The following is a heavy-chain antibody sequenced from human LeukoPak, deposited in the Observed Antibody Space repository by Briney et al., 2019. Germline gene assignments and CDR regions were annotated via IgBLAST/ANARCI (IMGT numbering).Heavy chain of an antibody. J-gene: IGHJ5*02. D-gene: IGHD5-18*01. CDR1: GFNFSSYW. CDR3: ARDISAMVTYWFDP. Sequence: PAGSLTLSCAASGFNFSSYWMSWVRQAPGKGLAWVANIKQDGSEKYYVDSVKGRFTISRDDAKNSLYLQMNSLRAEDTAVYYCARDISAMVTYWFDPWGQGTLVTVSS. CDR2: IKQDGSEK. V-gene: IGHV3-7*01.